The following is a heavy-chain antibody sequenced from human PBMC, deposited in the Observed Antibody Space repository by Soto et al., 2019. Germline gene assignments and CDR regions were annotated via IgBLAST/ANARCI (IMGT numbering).Heavy chain of an antibody. CDR3: ASSYSISTSCPPYYGMDV. Sequence: QVQLVQSGAEEKKPGASVKVSCKASGYTFTSYAMHWVRQAPGQRLEWMGWINAGNGNTKYSQKFQGRVTITRDTSASTAYMELRSMTSEDTAVYYCASSYSISTSCPPYYGMDVWGQGTTVTVSS. J-gene: IGHJ6*02. CDR2: INAGNGNT. D-gene: IGHD2-2*01. V-gene: IGHV1-3*05. CDR1: GYTFTSYA.